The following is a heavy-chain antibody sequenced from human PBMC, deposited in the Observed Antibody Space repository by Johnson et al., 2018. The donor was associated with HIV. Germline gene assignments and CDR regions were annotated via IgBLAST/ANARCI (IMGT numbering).Heavy chain of an antibody. CDR3: AKTYSGSNRDAFDI. J-gene: IGHJ3*02. D-gene: IGHD1-26*01. V-gene: IGHV3-30-3*02. Sequence: QLVESGGGVVQPGRSLRLSCAASGFTFSTYGMHWVRQAPGKGLEWVAVTSYDGGNKYYADSVKGRLTISRDNSKNTVYLQMNSLRAEDTAVYYCAKTYSGSNRDAFDIWGQGTMVTVSS. CDR2: TSYDGGNK. CDR1: GFTFSTYG.